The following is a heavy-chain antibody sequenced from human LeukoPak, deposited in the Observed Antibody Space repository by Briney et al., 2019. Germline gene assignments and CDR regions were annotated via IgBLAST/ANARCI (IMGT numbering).Heavy chain of an antibody. J-gene: IGHJ4*02. CDR3: ARFPRYYDSSNSYVRFYLDY. CDR2: IYHSGTT. V-gene: IGHV4-38-2*02. Sequence: SETLSLTCSVSGYSISNGYCWGWIRQPPGKGLEWIGSIYHSGTTYYNPSLKSRVTISVDTSKNQFSLKLSSVTAADTAVYYCARFPRYYDSSNSYVRFYLDYWGQGSLVTVSS. D-gene: IGHD3-22*01. CDR1: GYSISNGYC.